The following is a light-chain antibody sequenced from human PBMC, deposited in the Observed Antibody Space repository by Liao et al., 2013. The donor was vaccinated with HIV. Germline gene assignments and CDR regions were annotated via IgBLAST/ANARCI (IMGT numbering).Light chain of an antibody. CDR3: QVWDSISDQWV. CDR2: YDS. V-gene: IGLV3-21*04. Sequence: SYELTQPPSVSVAPGKTARITCGRNNIGSKSVHWYQQKPGQAPVLVIYYDSDRPSGIPERFSGSNSGNTATLTISRVEAGDEADYYCQVWDSISDQWVFGGGTKLTVL. CDR1: NIGSKS. J-gene: IGLJ3*02.